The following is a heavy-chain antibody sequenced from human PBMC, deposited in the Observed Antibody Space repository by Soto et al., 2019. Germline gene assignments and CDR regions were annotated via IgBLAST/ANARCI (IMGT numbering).Heavy chain of an antibody. CDR2: IIPIFGTA. CDR3: ARDQRPGYYDSSGYYYNYAYFDY. D-gene: IGHD3-22*01. Sequence: QVQLVQSGAEVKKPGSSVKVSCKASGGTFSSYAISWVRQAPGQGLEWMGGIIPIFGTANYAQKFQGRVKITADESTSTAYMELSSLRSEDTAVYYCARDQRPGYYDSSGYYYNYAYFDYWGQGTLVTVSS. J-gene: IGHJ4*02. V-gene: IGHV1-69*01. CDR1: GGTFSSYA.